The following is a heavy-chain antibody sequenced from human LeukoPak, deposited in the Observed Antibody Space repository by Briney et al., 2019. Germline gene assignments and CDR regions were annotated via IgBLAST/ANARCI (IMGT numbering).Heavy chain of an antibody. CDR3: ARVCSGGSCYSVGY. D-gene: IGHD2-15*01. Sequence: GGSLRLSCAASGFTFSSYAMSWVRQAPGKGLEWVSAISGSGGSTYYADSVKGRFTISRDNSKNTLYLQMNSLRAEDTAVYYCARVCSGGSCYSVGYWGQGTLVTVSS. J-gene: IGHJ4*02. CDR1: GFTFSSYA. V-gene: IGHV3-23*01. CDR2: ISGSGGST.